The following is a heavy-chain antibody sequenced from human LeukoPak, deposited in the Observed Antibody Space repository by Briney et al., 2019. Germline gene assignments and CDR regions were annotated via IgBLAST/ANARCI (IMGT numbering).Heavy chain of an antibody. V-gene: IGHV3-23*01. D-gene: IGHD4-17*01. Sequence: GGSLRLSCAASGFAFSSYAMSWVRQAPGKGLEWVSAISGSGGSTYYADSVKGRFTISRDNSKNTLYLQMNSLRAEDTAVYYCAKGDYGDYVVDAFDIWGQGTMVTVSS. CDR3: AKGDYGDYVVDAFDI. J-gene: IGHJ3*02. CDR2: ISGSGGST. CDR1: GFAFSSYA.